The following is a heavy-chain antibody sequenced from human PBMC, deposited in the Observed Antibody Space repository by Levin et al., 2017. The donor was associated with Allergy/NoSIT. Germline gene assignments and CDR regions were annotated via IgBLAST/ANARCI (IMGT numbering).Heavy chain of an antibody. D-gene: IGHD3-10*01. CDR1: GGSISSSSYY. Sequence: SETLSLTCTVSGGSISSSSYYWGWIRQPPGKGLEWIGSIYYSGSTYYNPSLKSRVTISVDTSKNQFSLKLSSVTAADTAVYYCARQSGGAWFGELTLFDYWGQGTLVTVSS. CDR3: ARQSGGAWFGELTLFDY. CDR2: IYYSGST. J-gene: IGHJ4*02. V-gene: IGHV4-39*01.